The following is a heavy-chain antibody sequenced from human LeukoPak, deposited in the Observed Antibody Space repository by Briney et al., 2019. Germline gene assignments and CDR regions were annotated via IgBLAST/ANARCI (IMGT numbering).Heavy chain of an antibody. CDR2: ISAYNGNT. D-gene: IGHD3-10*01. J-gene: IGHJ4*02. CDR3: ARDREGAVVWFGELGADFDY. V-gene: IGHV1-18*01. CDR1: GYTFTSYG. Sequence: VASVKVSCKASGYTFTSYGISWVRQAPGQGLEWMGWISAYNGNTNYAQKLQGRVTMTTDTSTSTAYMELRSLRSDDTAVYYCARDREGAVVWFGELGADFDYWGQGTLVTVSS.